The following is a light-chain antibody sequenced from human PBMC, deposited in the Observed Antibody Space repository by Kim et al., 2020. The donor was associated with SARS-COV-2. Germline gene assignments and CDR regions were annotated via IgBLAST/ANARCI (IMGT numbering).Light chain of an antibody. CDR1: KIGSKS. CDR2: YES. V-gene: IGLV3-21*04. J-gene: IGLJ3*02. CDR3: QVWDSSSDHWV. Sequence: AQGKTARITGGGKKIGSKSVHGYQQKPGQSPVLVMYYESDRPSGIPERFSGSNSGNTATLTISRVEAGDEADYYCQVWDSSSDHWVFGGGTQLTVL.